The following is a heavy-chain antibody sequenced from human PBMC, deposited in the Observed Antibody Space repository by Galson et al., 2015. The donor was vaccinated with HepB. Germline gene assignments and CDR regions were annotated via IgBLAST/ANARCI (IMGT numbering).Heavy chain of an antibody. CDR1: GFTFNRYN. V-gene: IGHV3-48*01. J-gene: IGHJ4*02. CDR2: IRDNTSII. D-gene: IGHD5-24*01. Sequence: SLRLSCAASGFTFNRYNMNWVRQAPGEGLEWISYIRDNTSIIYYADSVKGRFTISRDNSKNTLSLQMNSLRPEDTAVYYCATDANRGDGICFDWWGQGTPVTVSS. CDR3: ATDANRGDGICFDW.